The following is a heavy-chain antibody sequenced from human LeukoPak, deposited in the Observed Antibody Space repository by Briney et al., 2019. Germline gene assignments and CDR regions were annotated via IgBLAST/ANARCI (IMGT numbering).Heavy chain of an antibody. CDR3: ARAGGVKTAALDLDY. D-gene: IGHD6-25*01. CDR1: GGSFSGYS. J-gene: IGHJ4*02. V-gene: IGHV4-59*01. Sequence: PSETLSLTCTVSGGSFSGYSWSWIRQPPGKGLEWIGNIYYSGSANHNPSLKSRVTISRDTSKNQFSLKLTSVTTADTAVYYCARAGGVKTAALDLDYWGQGTLVTVSS. CDR2: IYYSGSA.